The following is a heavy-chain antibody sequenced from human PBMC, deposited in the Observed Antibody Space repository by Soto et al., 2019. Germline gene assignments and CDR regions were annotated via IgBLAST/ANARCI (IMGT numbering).Heavy chain of an antibody. CDR1: GGSISSSNW. Sequence: QVQLQESGPGLVKPSGTLSLTCAVSGGSISSSNWWSWVRQPPGKGLEWIGEIYHSGSTNYNPSLTSRVTISVDKSKNQFSLKLSSVTAADTAVYYCARDERYPLGDFVFDYWGQGTLVTVSS. D-gene: IGHD2-21*02. CDR2: IYHSGST. V-gene: IGHV4-4*02. J-gene: IGHJ4*02. CDR3: ARDERYPLGDFVFDY.